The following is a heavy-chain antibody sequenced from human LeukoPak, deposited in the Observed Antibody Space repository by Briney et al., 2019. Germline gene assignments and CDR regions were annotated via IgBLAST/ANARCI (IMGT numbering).Heavy chain of an antibody. D-gene: IGHD2-15*01. V-gene: IGHV3-33*06. CDR1: GFTFSSYG. CDR3: AKGGGNPYYYYYYMDV. J-gene: IGHJ6*03. Sequence: GRSLRLSCAASGFTFSSYGMHWVCQAPGKGLEWVAVIWYDGSNKYYADSVKGRFTISRDNSKNTLYLQMNSLRAEDTAVYYCAKGGGNPYYYYYYMDVWGKGTTVTVSS. CDR2: IWYDGSNK.